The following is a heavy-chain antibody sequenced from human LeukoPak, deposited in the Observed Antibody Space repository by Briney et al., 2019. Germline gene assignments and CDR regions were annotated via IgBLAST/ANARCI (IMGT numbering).Heavy chain of an antibody. J-gene: IGHJ4*02. Sequence: PGGSLRLSCAASGFTFSSYAMHWVRQAPGKGLEWVAVISYDGSNKYYADSVKGRFTISRDNSKNTLYLQMNSLRAEDTAVYYCARDGRLRRQSDYWGQGTLVTVSS. CDR2: ISYDGSNK. V-gene: IGHV3-30-3*01. CDR1: GFTFSSYA. D-gene: IGHD5-12*01. CDR3: ARDGRLRRQSDY.